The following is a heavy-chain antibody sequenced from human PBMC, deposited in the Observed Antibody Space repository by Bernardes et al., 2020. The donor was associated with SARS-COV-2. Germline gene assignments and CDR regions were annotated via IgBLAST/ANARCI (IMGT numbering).Heavy chain of an antibody. V-gene: IGHV3-30*03. J-gene: IGHJ4*02. CDR3: ATTPQYEYTRVFDF. D-gene: IGHD2-15*01. CDR1: GFTFRSYG. Sequence: GGSLRLSCAASGFTFRSYGMHCVRQAPGKGLEWVSVISSDGDEKFYADSVKGRFTISRDNSKNTLYLQMNSLRAEDTAVYYCATTPQYEYTRVFDFWGQGTLVTVSS. CDR2: ISSDGDEK.